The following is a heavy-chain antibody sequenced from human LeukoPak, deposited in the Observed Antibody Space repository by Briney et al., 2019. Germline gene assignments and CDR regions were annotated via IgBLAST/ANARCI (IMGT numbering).Heavy chain of an antibody. V-gene: IGHV4-59*11. D-gene: IGHD2-8*01. Sequence: SETPSLTCTVSGGSISGHYWSWIRQPPGRGLEWIGYIFYSGRTDYNPSLKSRVTMSVDTSKNQFSLQLRSVTAADTAVYYCARVRSGAATNAFDYCGQGTLVTVSS. CDR1: GGSISGHY. J-gene: IGHJ4*02. CDR3: ARVRSGAATNAFDY. CDR2: IFYSGRT.